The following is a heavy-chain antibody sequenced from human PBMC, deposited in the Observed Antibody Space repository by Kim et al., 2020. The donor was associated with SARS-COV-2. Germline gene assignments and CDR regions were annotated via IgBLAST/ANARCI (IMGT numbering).Heavy chain of an antibody. CDR3: ARDSSGWPPDY. Sequence: TSYAQKFQGRVTMTRDTSTSTVYMELSSLRSEDTAVYYCARDSSGWPPDYWGQGTLVTVSS. CDR2: T. D-gene: IGHD3-22*01. V-gene: IGHV1-46*01. J-gene: IGHJ4*02.